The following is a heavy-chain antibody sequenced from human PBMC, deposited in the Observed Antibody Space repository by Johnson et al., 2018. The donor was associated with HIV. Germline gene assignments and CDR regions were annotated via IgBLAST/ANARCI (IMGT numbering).Heavy chain of an antibody. CDR1: GFTFKSYT. Sequence: QVQLVESGGGVVQPGRSLRLSCAASGFTFKSYTVHWVRQAPGKGLESVAVISYDGTKKNYADSVKGRFTISRDNSKNTLFLQMNSLRPEDTAVYYCASPPSGYDFWDGPNIFDVWGQGTMVSVAS. CDR2: ISYDGTKK. CDR3: ASPPSGYDFWDGPNIFDV. J-gene: IGHJ3*01. V-gene: IGHV3-30-3*01. D-gene: IGHD3-3*01.